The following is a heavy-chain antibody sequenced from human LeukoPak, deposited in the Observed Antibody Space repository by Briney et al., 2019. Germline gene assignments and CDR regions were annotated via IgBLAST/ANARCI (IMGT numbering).Heavy chain of an antibody. Sequence: PGGSLRLSCGASGFTFRSYAMSWVPQAPGKGLEWVSAISGSCGSSYHADSVKGRFTISRDNSKNPLYLQMNSLRAEDTALYYCATHRHSSSWYAEPDLVNWGQGTLVTVSS. V-gene: IGHV3-23*01. CDR1: GFTFRSYA. J-gene: IGHJ4*02. CDR2: ISGSCGSS. CDR3: ATHRHSSSWYAEPDLVN. D-gene: IGHD6-13*01.